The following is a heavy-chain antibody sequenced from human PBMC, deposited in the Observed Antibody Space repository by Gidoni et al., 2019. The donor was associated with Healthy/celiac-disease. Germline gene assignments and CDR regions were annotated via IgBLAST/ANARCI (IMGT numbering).Heavy chain of an antibody. V-gene: IGHV3-30*18. CDR3: AKDVMDIVAPADY. CDR2: ISYDGSNK. Sequence: QVQLVESGGGVVQPGRSLRLSCAASGFTFSSYGMHWVPQAPGKGLEWVAVISYDGSNKYYADSVKGRFTISRDNSKNTLYLQMNSLRAEDTAVYYCAKDVMDIVAPADYWGQGTLVTVSS. J-gene: IGHJ4*02. D-gene: IGHD5-12*01. CDR1: GFTFSSYG.